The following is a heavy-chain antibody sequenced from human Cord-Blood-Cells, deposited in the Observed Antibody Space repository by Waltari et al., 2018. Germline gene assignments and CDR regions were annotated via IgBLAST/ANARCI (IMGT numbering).Heavy chain of an antibody. D-gene: IGHD3-3*01. J-gene: IGHJ4*02. CDR1: GYSISSGYY. Sequence: QVQLQESGPGLVKPSETLSLTCAVSGYSISSGYYWGWIRQPPGKGLEWIGSIYHSGSTYYNPSRKSRVTISVDTSKNQFSLKLSSVTAADTAVYYCARDFWSGYYFDYWGQGTLVTVSS. CDR3: ARDFWSGYYFDY. V-gene: IGHV4-38-2*02. CDR2: IYHSGST.